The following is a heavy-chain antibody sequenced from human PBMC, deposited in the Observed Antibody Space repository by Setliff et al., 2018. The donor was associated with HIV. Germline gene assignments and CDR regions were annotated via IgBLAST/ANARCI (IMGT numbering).Heavy chain of an antibody. D-gene: IGHD2-2*01. CDR3: ARQGLVLVPASIDWRLPPSPIDY. V-gene: IGHV4-4*02. J-gene: IGHJ4*02. CDR1: GGSISSSNW. CDR2: TYHNGNT. Sequence: SETLSLTCSVSGGSISSSNWWSWVRQPPGKGLEWIGETYHNGNTNYSPSLKNRVTMSVDNSKNQFSLRLSSVTAADTAVYYCARQGLVLVPASIDWRLPPSPIDYWGQGALVTSPQ.